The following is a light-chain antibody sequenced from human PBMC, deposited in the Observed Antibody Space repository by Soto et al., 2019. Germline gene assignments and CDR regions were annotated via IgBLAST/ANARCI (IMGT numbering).Light chain of an antibody. CDR3: QQSYTTPLT. CDR2: AAS. Sequence: DIQLTQSPSSLSASVGDRVTITCRASQNIYTYLNWYQQKPGRAPKVLIYAASSLQSGVPSRFSGSASGTDFTLTIISLQPEDFATYYCQQSYTTPLTFGGGTKVEIK. CDR1: QNIYTY. V-gene: IGKV1-39*01. J-gene: IGKJ4*01.